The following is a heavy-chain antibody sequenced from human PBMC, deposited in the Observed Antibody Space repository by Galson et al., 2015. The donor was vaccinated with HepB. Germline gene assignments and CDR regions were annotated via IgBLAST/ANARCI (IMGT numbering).Heavy chain of an antibody. Sequence: LSLTCTVSGDSVSDYYWSWIRQSPGRGLEWIGYLYDRGSTNYNPSLKSRVTISVDTSKKQFSLKLDSVTAADTAVYYCARGVVVVPHVFRWGAPDSHYYYYMDVWAKGPRSPSP. D-gene: IGHD2-2*01. CDR2: LYDRGST. CDR1: GDSVSDYY. CDR3: ARGVVVVPHVFRWGAPDSHYYYYMDV. V-gene: IGHV4-59*02. J-gene: IGHJ6*03.